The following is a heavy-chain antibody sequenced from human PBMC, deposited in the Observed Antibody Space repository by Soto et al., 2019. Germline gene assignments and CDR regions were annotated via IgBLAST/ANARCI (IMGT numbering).Heavy chain of an antibody. V-gene: IGHV4-39*01. D-gene: IGHD6-19*01. J-gene: IGHJ4*02. Sequence: QLQLQESGPGLVKPSETLSLTCTVSGGSISSSSYSWGWIRQPPGKGLEWIGSIYYSWSTYYNPSLKSRVTISVDTSKYQFSLSLTSVTAEDTAVYYGARPREGEVAGPYFDYWGEGTLVTVSS. CDR2: IYYSWST. CDR1: GGSISSSSYS. CDR3: ARPREGEVAGPYFDY.